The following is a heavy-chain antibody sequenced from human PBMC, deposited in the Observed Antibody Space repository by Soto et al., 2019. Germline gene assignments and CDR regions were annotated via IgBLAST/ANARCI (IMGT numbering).Heavy chain of an antibody. V-gene: IGHV1-18*01. J-gene: IGHJ4*02. D-gene: IGHD1-1*01. CDR2: ISAHNGNT. CDR3: ARGRYGDY. Sequence: QVHLVQSGAEVKKPGASVKVSCKGSGYGFTTYSITWVRQAPGQGLEWMAWISAHNGNTNYAQKLQGRVTVTRDTSTSTAYMELWSLRSDDTAVYYCARGRYGDYWGQGALVTVSS. CDR1: GYGFTTYS.